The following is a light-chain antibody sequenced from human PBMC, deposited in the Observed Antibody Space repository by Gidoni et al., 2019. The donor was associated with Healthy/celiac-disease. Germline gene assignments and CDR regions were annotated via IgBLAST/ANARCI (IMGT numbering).Light chain of an antibody. V-gene: IGKV3-20*01. Sequence: EIVLTQSPGTLSLSPGERATLSCRASQSVSSSYLAWYQQKPGQAPRLLIYGASSRATLTISRLEPEDFAVYYCQQYGSSPQTFGQGTKVEIK. J-gene: IGKJ1*01. CDR1: QSVSSSY. CDR3: QQYGSSPQT. CDR2: GAS.